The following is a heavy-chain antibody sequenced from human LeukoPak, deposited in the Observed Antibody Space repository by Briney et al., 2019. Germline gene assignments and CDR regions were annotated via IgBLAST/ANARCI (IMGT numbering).Heavy chain of an antibody. D-gene: IGHD4-17*01. CDR1: GLSFSSYG. CDR3: ARVGEYGDYDRYGMDV. J-gene: IGHJ6*02. V-gene: IGHV3-21*01. Sequence: PGGSLRLSCVASGLSFSSYGFHWVRQAPGKGLEWVSSISSSSSYIYYADSVKGRFTISRDNAKNSLYLQMNSLRAEDTAVYYCARVGEYGDYDRYGMDVWGQGTTVTVSS. CDR2: ISSSSSYI.